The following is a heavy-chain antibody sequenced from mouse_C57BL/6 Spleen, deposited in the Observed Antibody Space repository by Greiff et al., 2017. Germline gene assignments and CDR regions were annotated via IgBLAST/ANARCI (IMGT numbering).Heavy chain of an antibody. Sequence: QVQLKESGPELVKPGASVKISCKASGYSFTSYYIHWVKQRPGQGLEWIGWIYPGSGNTKYNEKFKGKATLTADTSSSTAYMQLSSLTSEDSAVYYCARMVTSSYWYFEVWGTGTTVTVSS. CDR1: GYSFTSYY. CDR3: ARMVTSSYWYFEV. V-gene: IGHV1-66*01. D-gene: IGHD2-2*01. J-gene: IGHJ1*03. CDR2: IYPGSGNT.